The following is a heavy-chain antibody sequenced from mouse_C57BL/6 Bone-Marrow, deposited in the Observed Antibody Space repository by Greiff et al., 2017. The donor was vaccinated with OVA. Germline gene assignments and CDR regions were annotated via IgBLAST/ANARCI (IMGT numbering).Heavy chain of an antibody. CDR1: GYTFTSYW. J-gene: IGHJ2*01. V-gene: IGHV1-69*01. Sequence: QVQLQQPGAELMMPGASVKLSCKASGYTFTSYWMHWVKQRPGQGLEWIGEIDPSDSYTNYNQKFKGKSTLTVDKSSSTAYMQLSSLTSEDSAVYYCAREPFDYWGQGTTLTVSS. CDR2: IDPSDSYT. CDR3: AREPFDY.